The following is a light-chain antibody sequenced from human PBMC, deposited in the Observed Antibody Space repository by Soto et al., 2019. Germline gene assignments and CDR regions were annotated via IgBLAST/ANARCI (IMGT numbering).Light chain of an antibody. CDR1: QNVDSNY. J-gene: IGKJ1*01. V-gene: IGKV3-20*01. Sequence: EIVFTQSPGNLSLSPAESATLSCSTSQNVDSNYLAWYQQKPGEAPRIIIFGASGRGAGIPDRFSGSGSGTDFTLTISRLEPEDFKVYYCQQYGSLSWTFGQGTKVDI. CDR3: QQYGSLSWT. CDR2: GAS.